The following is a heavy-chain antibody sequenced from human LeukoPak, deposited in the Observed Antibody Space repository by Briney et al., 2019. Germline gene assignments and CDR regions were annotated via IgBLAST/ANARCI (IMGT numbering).Heavy chain of an antibody. CDR1: GYTFTAYY. Sequence: ASVKVSCKASGYTFTAYYLHCVRQAPGQGLEWMVWINLNSGDTKYAQKFQGRVTMTRDTSISTAYRELSRRRSDDRAVYYCGRPTNDSSDYAYLQHWGQGTLVTVSS. CDR3: GRPTNDSSDYAYLQH. V-gene: IGHV1-2*02. D-gene: IGHD3-22*01. CDR2: INLNSGDT. J-gene: IGHJ1*01.